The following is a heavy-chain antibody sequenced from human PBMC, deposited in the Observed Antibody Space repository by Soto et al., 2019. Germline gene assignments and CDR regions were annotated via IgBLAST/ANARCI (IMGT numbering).Heavy chain of an antibody. CDR2: IIPILSMS. CDR3: ARSYGSGSRPFDY. V-gene: IGHV1-69*02. CDR1: GGTFSSYT. J-gene: IGHJ4*02. Sequence: SVKVSCKASGGTFSSYTLNWVRQAPGQGLEWMGRIIPILSMSTYAQKFQGRVSIIADKSTTTAYMTLSSLRSDDTAIYYCARSYGSGSRPFDYWGQGTLVTVSS. D-gene: IGHD3-10*01.